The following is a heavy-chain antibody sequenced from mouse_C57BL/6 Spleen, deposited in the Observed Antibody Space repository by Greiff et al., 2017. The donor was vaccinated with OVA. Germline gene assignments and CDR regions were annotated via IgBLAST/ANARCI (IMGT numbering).Heavy chain of an antibody. V-gene: IGHV5-9-1*02. CDR1: GFTFSSYA. D-gene: IGHD1-1*01. J-gene: IGHJ3*01. CDR3: TREGRYGSSWFAY. Sequence: EVKLVESGAGLVKPGGSLKLSCAASGFTFSSYAMSWVSQTPEKRLEWVAYISSGGDYIYYADTVKGRFTISRDNARNTLYLQMSSLKSEDTAMYYCTREGRYGSSWFAYWGQGTLVTVSA. CDR2: ISSGGDYI.